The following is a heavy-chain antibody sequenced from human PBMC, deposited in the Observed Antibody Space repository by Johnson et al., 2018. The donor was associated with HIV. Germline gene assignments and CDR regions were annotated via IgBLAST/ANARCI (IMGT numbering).Heavy chain of an antibody. CDR3: AKDVNEWVAWIQLWAPAFDI. Sequence: QVQLVESGGGVVQPGGSLRLSCVASGFNFSTYGMHWVRQAPGKGLEWVAFIRNDGSNEYYADSVKGRFTISRDNSKNTVYLQMNSLRAEDTAVYYCAKDVNEWVAWIQLWAPAFDIWGQGTMVTVS. CDR2: IRNDGSNE. D-gene: IGHD5-18*01. CDR1: GFNFSTYG. V-gene: IGHV3-30*02. J-gene: IGHJ3*02.